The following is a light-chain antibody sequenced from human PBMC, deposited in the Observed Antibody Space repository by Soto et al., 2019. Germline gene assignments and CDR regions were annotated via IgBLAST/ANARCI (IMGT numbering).Light chain of an antibody. J-gene: IGKJ1*01. CDR2: GAS. V-gene: IGKV3-20*01. Sequence: EIALTQSPGTLSFSPGERATICCRASQSFRSSYVDGYQQKPGQAPRLLIYGASSRATGIPDRFSGSGSGTDFTLTISRLEPEDFAVYYCQQYGSSPGTFGQGTKVEIK. CDR1: QSFRSSY. CDR3: QQYGSSPGT.